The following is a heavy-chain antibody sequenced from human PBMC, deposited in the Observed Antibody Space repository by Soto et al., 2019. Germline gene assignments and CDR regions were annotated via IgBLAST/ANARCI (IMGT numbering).Heavy chain of an antibody. D-gene: IGHD5-18*01. J-gene: IGHJ4*02. CDR1: GVTVSSNY. Sequence: EVQLVESGGGLVQPGGSLRLSCAASGVTVSSNYMSWVRQAPGKGLEWVSVIYSGGSTYYADSVKGRFTISSDNSKTTLYLQMNSLRAEDTAVYYCARHAYNYGGGYFDYWGQGTLVTVSS. CDR3: ARHAYNYGGGYFDY. CDR2: IYSGGST. V-gene: IGHV3-66*04.